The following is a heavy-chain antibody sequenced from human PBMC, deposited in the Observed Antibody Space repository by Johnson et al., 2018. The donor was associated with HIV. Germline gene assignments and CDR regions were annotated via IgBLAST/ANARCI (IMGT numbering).Heavy chain of an antibody. J-gene: IGHJ3*02. CDR2: ISSNGGNT. CDR3: VRGGLGYQNFHDAFDM. CDR1: GFTFSSYA. D-gene: IGHD2-2*01. Sequence: VQLVESGGGLVQPGGSLRLSCAASGFTFSSYAMHWVRQAPGKGLEYVSAISSNGGNTYYADSVKGRFTISRDNLKNTLYLQMGSLRAEDMAVYYCVRGGLGYQNFHDAFDMWGQGTMVTVSS. V-gene: IGHV3-64*07.